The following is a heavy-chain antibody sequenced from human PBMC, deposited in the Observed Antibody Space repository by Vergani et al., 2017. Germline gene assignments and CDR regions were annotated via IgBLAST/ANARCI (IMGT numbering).Heavy chain of an antibody. CDR1: GFTFDDYA. J-gene: IGHJ2*01. CDR3: VKDIAASGNYWYFDR. Sequence: EVQLVESGGGLVQPGRSLRLSCAASGFTFDDYAMHWVRQAPGQGLEWVSGINWNSDSIAYADSVMGRFTISRDNAKNSLYLQMNSLRAEDTALYYCVKDIAASGNYWYFDRWGRGTLVTVSS. V-gene: IGHV3-9*01. D-gene: IGHD6-13*01. CDR2: INWNSDSI.